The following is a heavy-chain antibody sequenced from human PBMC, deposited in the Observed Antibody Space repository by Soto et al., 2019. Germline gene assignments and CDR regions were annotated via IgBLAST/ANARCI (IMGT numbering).Heavy chain of an antibody. CDR3: ARVDKQYYYYYYMDV. D-gene: IGHD3-9*01. CDR2: IYHSGST. CDR1: GGSISSSNW. V-gene: IGHV4-4*02. Sequence: SETLSLTCAVSGGSISSSNWLSWVRQPPGKGLEWIGEIYHSGSTNYNPSLRSRVTISVDKSKNQFSLKLSSVTAADTAVYYCARVDKQYYYYYYMDVWGKGTTVTVSS. J-gene: IGHJ6*03.